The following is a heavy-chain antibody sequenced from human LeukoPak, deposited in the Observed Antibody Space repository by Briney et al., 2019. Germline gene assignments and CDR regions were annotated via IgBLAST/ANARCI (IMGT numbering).Heavy chain of an antibody. J-gene: IGHJ6*04. CDR1: GFTFGSYE. D-gene: IGHD3-22*01. V-gene: IGHV3-48*03. CDR3: AELGITMIAAV. Sequence: SRSLSCAVSGFTFGSYEMNWVRQAPGKGREWVAYISSRGSTIYYADSVKGRFTISRDNAKNSLYLQMNSLRAEDTAVYYCAELGITMIAAVWGKATTLTISS. CDR2: ISSRGSTI.